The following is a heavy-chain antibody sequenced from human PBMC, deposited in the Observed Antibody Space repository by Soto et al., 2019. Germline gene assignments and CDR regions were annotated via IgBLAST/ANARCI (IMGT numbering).Heavy chain of an antibody. V-gene: IGHV3-7*01. Sequence: EVQLVESGGGLVQPGGSLRLSCTASGFTFSDYWMSWVRQAPGKGLEWVAIIKQDEGDKYYVDSVKGRFTISRDNAENSLYLQMNSLRAEDTAVYYFAGGATTDFDYWGQGTLVTVSS. D-gene: IGHD1-26*01. CDR1: GFTFSDYW. CDR3: AGGATTDFDY. CDR2: IKQDEGDK. J-gene: IGHJ4*02.